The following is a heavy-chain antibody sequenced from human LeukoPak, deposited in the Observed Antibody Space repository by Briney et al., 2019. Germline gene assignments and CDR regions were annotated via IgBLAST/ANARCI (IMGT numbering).Heavy chain of an antibody. CDR1: GFTFSSYA. D-gene: IGHD6-13*01. J-gene: IGHJ4*02. CDR3: AKQYSSSWHYFDY. Sequence: GGSLRLSWAASGFTFSSYAMSWVRQAPGRGLEGVSAISGSGSTYYADSVKGRFTISRDNAKNTLYLQMNSLRAEDTAVYHCAKQYSSSWHYFDYWGQGTLVTVSS. V-gene: IGHV3-23*01. CDR2: ISGSGST.